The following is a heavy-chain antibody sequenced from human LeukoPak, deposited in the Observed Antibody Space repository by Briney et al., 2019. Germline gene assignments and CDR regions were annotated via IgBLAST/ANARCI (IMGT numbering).Heavy chain of an antibody. CDR3: ARAGFRFLEWGDAFDI. CDR2: IIPIFGTA. CDR1: GGTFSSYA. D-gene: IGHD3-3*01. J-gene: IGHJ3*02. Sequence: ASVKVSCKASGGTFSSYAISWVRQAPGQGLEWMGGIIPIFGTANYAQKFQGRVTITADESTSTAYMELSSLRSEDTAVYYCARAGFRFLEWGDAFDIWGQGTMVTVSS. V-gene: IGHV1-69*13.